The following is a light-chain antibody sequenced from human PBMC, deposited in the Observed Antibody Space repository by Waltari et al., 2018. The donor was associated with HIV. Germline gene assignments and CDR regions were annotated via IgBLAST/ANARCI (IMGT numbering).Light chain of an antibody. V-gene: IGLV2-14*01. CDR3: SSYSARGFVA. Sequence: HSALTQPASVSGSPGQSITISCTGPTSDFDTFDFVSWYQQSPGRAPKLIIFEVYFRPAGVSQPFSGAKAGDTASLTISALRAEDEADYFCSSYSARGFVAFGGGTKVTVL. CDR1: TSDFDTFDF. CDR2: EVY. J-gene: IGLJ3*02.